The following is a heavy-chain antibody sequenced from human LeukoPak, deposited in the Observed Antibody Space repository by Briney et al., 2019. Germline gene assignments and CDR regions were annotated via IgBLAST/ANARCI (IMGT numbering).Heavy chain of an antibody. CDR1: GGSISSYH. CDR3: ARAPIAAAAGFDY. CDR2: IYTSGST. D-gene: IGHD6-13*01. J-gene: IGHJ4*02. V-gene: IGHV4-4*07. Sequence: SETLSLTCTVSGGSISSYHWSWIRQPAGKGLEWIGRIYTSGSTNYNPSLKSRVTISVDKSKNQFSLKLSSVTAADTAVYYCARAPIAAAAGFDYWGQGTLVTVSS.